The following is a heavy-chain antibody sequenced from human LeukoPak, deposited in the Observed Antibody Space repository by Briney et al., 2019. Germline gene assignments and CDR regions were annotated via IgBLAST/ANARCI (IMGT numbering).Heavy chain of an antibody. D-gene: IGHD4-11*01. V-gene: IGHV4-59*01. J-gene: IGHJ3*02. CDR1: GGSISSYY. CDR2: IYYSGST. Sequence: SETLSLTCTVSGGSISSYYWGWIRQPPGKGLEWIGYIYYSGSTNYNPSLKSRVTISVDTSKNQFSLKLSSVTAADTAVYYCARTPTSVYAFDIWGQGTMVTVSS. CDR3: ARTPTSVYAFDI.